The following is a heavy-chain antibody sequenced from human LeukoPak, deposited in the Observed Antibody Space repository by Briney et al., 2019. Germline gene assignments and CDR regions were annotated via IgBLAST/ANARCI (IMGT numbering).Heavy chain of an antibody. CDR3: ASSFYRQTDA. Sequence: ASVKVSCKSSGYSVSGYFVHWVRQALGQGLEWLGWINSKTGDTNYAQKFQGRVVMTMDTAISTAILELSRLTSDDTAMYYCASSFYRQTDAWGQGSLVTVSS. CDR1: GYSVSGYF. V-gene: IGHV1-2*02. D-gene: IGHD3-16*02. CDR2: INSKTGDT. J-gene: IGHJ5*02.